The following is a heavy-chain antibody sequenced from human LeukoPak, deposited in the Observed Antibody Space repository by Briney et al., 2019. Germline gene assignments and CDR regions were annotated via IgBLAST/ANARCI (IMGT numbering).Heavy chain of an antibody. CDR1: GYTFTGYY. CDR3: ARGVRKYSSGCHADY. Sequence: ASVKVSCKASGYTFTGYYMHWVRQAPGQGLEWMGWINPNSGGTNYAQKLQGRVTMTTDTSTSTAYMELRSLRSDDTAVYYCARGVRKYSSGCHADYWGQGTLVTVSS. D-gene: IGHD6-19*01. CDR2: INPNSGGT. J-gene: IGHJ4*02. V-gene: IGHV1-2*02.